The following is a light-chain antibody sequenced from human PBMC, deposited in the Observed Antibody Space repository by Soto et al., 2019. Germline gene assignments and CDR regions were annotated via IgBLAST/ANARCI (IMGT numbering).Light chain of an antibody. V-gene: IGKV1-5*01. CDR2: DVS. Sequence: IQMTQAPSTLSASVGDRVTITCRASQSINAWLAWYQQKPGKAPKLLIYDVSTLDSGVPSRFSGSASGTEFTLTISYLESDDFATYYCQQYHRYSTFGQGTKV. CDR3: QQYHRYST. J-gene: IGKJ1*01. CDR1: QSINAW.